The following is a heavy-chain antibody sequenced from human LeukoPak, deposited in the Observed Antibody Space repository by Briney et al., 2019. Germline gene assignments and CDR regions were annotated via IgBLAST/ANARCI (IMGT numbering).Heavy chain of an antibody. V-gene: IGHV3-30*02. Sequence: GGSLRLSCAASGFTFSSYGMHWVRQAPGKGLEWVTFIRYDGSNKYYAVSVKGRFTISRDNSKNTLYLQMNSLRAEDTAVYYCAKWNIPFIAAAGQPKFFDYWGQGTLVTVSS. CDR2: IRYDGSNK. D-gene: IGHD6-13*01. CDR3: AKWNIPFIAAAGQPKFFDY. CDR1: GFTFSSYG. J-gene: IGHJ4*02.